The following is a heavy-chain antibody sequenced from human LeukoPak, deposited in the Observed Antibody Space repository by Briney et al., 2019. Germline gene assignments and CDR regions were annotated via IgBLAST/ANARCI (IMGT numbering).Heavy chain of an antibody. CDR1: GGSISSGDYY. Sequence: SETLSLTCTVSGGSISSGDYYWSWIRQPPGKGLEWIGYIYYSGSTYYNPSLKSRVTISVDTSKNQFSLKLSSVTAADTAVYYCARQTGTTSPAFDIWGQGTMVTVSS. CDR2: IYYSGST. CDR3: ARQTGTTSPAFDI. V-gene: IGHV4-30-4*08. D-gene: IGHD1-7*01. J-gene: IGHJ3*02.